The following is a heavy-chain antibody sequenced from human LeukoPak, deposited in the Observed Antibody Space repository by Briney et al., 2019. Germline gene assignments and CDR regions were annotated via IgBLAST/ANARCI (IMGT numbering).Heavy chain of an antibody. Sequence: GASVKVSCKASGYTFPSYGINWVRQAPGQGPEWMGWISVYNGNTNYAQKLQGRVTMTTDTSTSTAYMELRSLRSDDTAVYYCAREFRTYYDFWSGYYIFDYWGQGTLVTVSS. D-gene: IGHD3-3*01. CDR3: AREFRTYYDFWSGYYIFDY. J-gene: IGHJ4*02. V-gene: IGHV1-18*01. CDR2: ISVYNGNT. CDR1: GYTFPSYG.